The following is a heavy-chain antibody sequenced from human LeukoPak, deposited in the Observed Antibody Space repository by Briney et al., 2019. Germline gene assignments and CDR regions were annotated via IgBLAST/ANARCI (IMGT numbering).Heavy chain of an antibody. CDR3: ARGSPPRRNYDSRGYYSYYFDY. CDR1: GYTFTSYG. Sequence: GASVKVSCKASGYTFTSYGISWVRQAPGQGLEWMGWIGAYNGNTHYAQKLQGRVTVTTDTSTSTVYMELRSLRSDDTAVYYCARGSPPRRNYDSRGYYSYYFDYWGQGTLVTVSS. D-gene: IGHD3-22*01. CDR2: IGAYNGNT. V-gene: IGHV1-18*01. J-gene: IGHJ4*02.